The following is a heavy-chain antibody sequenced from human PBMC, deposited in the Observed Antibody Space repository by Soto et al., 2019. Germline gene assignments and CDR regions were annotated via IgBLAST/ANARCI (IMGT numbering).Heavy chain of an antibody. CDR1: GYTFTGYY. D-gene: IGHD3-22*01. J-gene: IGHJ4*02. V-gene: IGHV1-2*04. Sequence: GASVKVSCKASGYTFTGYYMHWVRQAPGQGLEWMGWINPNSGGTNYAQKFQGWVTMTRDTSISTAYMELSRLRSDDTAVYYCARSYYDSSGYGYYFDYWGQGTLVTVSS. CDR2: INPNSGGT. CDR3: ARSYYDSSGYGYYFDY.